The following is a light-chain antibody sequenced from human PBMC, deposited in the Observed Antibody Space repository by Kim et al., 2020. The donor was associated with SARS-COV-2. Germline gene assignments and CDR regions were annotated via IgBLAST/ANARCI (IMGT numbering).Light chain of an antibody. V-gene: IGLV3-1*01. CDR3: QAWDSSTSV. Sequence: GSPGQTASITCSVDKLGDKYACWYQQKPGQSPVLVIYQDSKRPSGIPERFSGSNSGNTATLTISGTQAMDEADYYCQAWDSSTSVFGTGTKVTVL. J-gene: IGLJ1*01. CDR1: KLGDKY. CDR2: QDS.